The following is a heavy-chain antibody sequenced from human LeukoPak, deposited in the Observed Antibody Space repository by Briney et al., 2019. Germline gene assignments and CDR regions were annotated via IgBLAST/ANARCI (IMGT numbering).Heavy chain of an antibody. Sequence: TSETLSLTCTVSGDSISSGDYYWSWIRQPAGKGLEWIGRISSSGSTNYNPSLKSRVTISVDTSKNQFSLKLSSVTAADTAVYYCARDQDGGYEGWGQGTLVTVSS. CDR1: GDSISSGDYY. J-gene: IGHJ4*02. V-gene: IGHV4-61*02. CDR3: ARDQDGGYEG. D-gene: IGHD5-12*01. CDR2: ISSSGST.